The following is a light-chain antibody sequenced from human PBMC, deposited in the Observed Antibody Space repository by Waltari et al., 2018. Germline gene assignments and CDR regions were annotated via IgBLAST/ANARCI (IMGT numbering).Light chain of an antibody. CDR3: ATWDSSLSNVL. CDR2: HSQ. V-gene: IGLV1-51*01. J-gene: IGLJ2*01. CDR1: SSNIWSNP. Sequence: QSVLTQPPSVSAAPGQKVTISCSGSSSNIWSNPVSWYQQLPGTAPKLLIYHSQQGPSGIPDRFSGSKSGTSATLGIPGLQTGDEANYYCATWDSSLSNVLFGGGTKLSVL.